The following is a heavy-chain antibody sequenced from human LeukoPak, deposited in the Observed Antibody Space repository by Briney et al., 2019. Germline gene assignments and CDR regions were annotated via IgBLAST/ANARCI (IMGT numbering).Heavy chain of an antibody. CDR3: AKDADYSGFSGDEPFDI. Sequence: GRSLRLSCAASGFIFGSHAMHWVRQAPGKGLEWVAGMSYDGSSVNYADPVKGRFTISRDNSKDTLYVQINSLRPDDTAIYYCAKDADYSGFSGDEPFDIRGQGTVVTVSS. J-gene: IGHJ3*02. CDR2: MSYDGSSV. D-gene: IGHD5-12*01. V-gene: IGHV3-30*04. CDR1: GFIFGSHA.